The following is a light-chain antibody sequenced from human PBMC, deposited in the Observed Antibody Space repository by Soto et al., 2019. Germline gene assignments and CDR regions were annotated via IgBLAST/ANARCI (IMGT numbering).Light chain of an antibody. V-gene: IGKV1-5*01. CDR1: QSVSGW. J-gene: IGKJ1*01. CDR2: DAS. Sequence: DIQSTPSPSTLSASVGDTVTVTCRASQSVSGWLAWYQQKTGEAPKLLIYDASALPRGVPSRFSGSGSGTKFTLTIARLKTDDLATYYCQKYETFSGTFGPGTKVDIK. CDR3: QKYETFSGT.